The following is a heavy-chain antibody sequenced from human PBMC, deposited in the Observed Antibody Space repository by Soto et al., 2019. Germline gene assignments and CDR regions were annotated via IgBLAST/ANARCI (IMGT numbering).Heavy chain of an antibody. D-gene: IGHD3-10*01. V-gene: IGHV3-7*01. CDR3: ARDHYYGSESYYNY. CDR1: GFTFSTYW. Sequence: PGGSLRLSCAASGFTFSTYWMSWVRQAPGKGLEWVANIKQDGSEKYYVDSVKGRFTTSRDNAKNSLYLQMNSLRAEDTAVYYCARDHYYGSESYYNYWGQGALVTVSS. J-gene: IGHJ4*02. CDR2: IKQDGSEK.